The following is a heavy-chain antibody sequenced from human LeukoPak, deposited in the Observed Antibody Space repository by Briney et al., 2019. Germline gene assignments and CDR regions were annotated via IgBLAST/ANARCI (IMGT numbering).Heavy chain of an antibody. V-gene: IGHV4-30-4*01. CDR3: AKALYGDYLDY. D-gene: IGHD3-3*01. CDR2: IYYSGST. Sequence: SQTLSLTCTVSGGSISSGDYYWSWIRQPPGKGLEWIRYIYYSGSTYYNPSLKSRVTISVDTSKNQFSLKLSSVTAADAAVYYCAKALYGDYLDYWGQGTLVTVSS. J-gene: IGHJ4*02. CDR1: GGSISSGDYY.